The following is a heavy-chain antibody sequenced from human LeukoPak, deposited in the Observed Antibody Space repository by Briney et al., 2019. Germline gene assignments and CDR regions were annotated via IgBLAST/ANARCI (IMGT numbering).Heavy chain of an antibody. CDR1: GFTFSSYG. CDR2: ISYDGSNK. D-gene: IGHD3-10*01. V-gene: IGHV3-30*18. Sequence: GGSLRRSCAASGFTFSSYGMHWVRQAPGKGLEWVAVISYDGSNKYYADSVKGRFTISRDNSKNTLYLQMNSLRAEDTAVYYCAKDNGSGSYYTSYFDYWGQGTLVTVSS. J-gene: IGHJ4*02. CDR3: AKDNGSGSYYTSYFDY.